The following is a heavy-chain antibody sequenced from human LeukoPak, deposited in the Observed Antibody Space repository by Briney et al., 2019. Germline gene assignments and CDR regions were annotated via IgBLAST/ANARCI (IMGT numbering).Heavy chain of an antibody. CDR2: IYTSGST. V-gene: IGHV4-4*07. CDR1: AASLSRNY. D-gene: IGHD3-3*01. J-gene: IGHJ6*02. CDR3: ARELQLRFLEWLSTNQPPHYGMDV. Sequence: SETLSPTCTLYAASLSRNYWSWIRQLAGKGLEWIGRIYTSGSTDNNPSLKRRSTMSVDTPKTQFSLKLSAVPAAAPAVYYCARELQLRFLEWLSTNQPPHYGMDVWDQGTTVTVSS.